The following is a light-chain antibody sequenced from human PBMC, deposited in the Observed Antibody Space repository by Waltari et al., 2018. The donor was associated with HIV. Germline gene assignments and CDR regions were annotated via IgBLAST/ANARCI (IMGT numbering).Light chain of an antibody. J-gene: IGLJ2*01. V-gene: IGLV1-47*01. CDR1: SSHIGRNH. Sequence: QSVLTQPPSASGTPGQRVTISCSGRSSHIGRNHVYLYQPLPGTAPKLLIYGNNQRPSGVPDRFSGSKSGTSASLAISGLRSEDEADYYCATWDDSLSGSVFGGGTKLTVL. CDR2: GNN. CDR3: ATWDDSLSGSV.